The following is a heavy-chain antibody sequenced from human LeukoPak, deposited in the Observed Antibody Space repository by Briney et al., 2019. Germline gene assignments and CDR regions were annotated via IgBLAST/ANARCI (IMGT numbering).Heavy chain of an antibody. CDR2: ISGSGTAM. J-gene: IGHJ3*01. D-gene: IGHD3-10*01. V-gene: IGHV3-48*03. CDR1: GFTFNSYE. CDR3: ARDHYGSGTYNTFAV. Sequence: GGSLRLSCAASGFTFNSYEMDWVRQAPGKGLEWTSYISGSGTAMYYADSVKGRFTISRDNDKNSLYLQMNSLRAEDTAVYYCARDHYGSGTYNTFAVWGQGTMVTVSS.